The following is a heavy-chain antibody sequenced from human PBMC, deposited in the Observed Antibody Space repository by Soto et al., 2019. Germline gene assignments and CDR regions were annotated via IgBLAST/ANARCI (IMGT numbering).Heavy chain of an antibody. J-gene: IGHJ4*02. CDR1: GVSISSHDW. CDR2: SHQSGNT. V-gene: IGHV4-4*02. D-gene: IGHD5-18*01. Sequence: QVQLQESGPGLVKPSGTLSLTCAVSGVSISSHDWWTWVRQPPGKGLEWIGESHQSGNTHYNSSLESRVTISLDKSKTRLSLQLTSVTVADTAVYYCATRDTGRVYWGQGTLVTVSS. CDR3: ATRDTGRVY.